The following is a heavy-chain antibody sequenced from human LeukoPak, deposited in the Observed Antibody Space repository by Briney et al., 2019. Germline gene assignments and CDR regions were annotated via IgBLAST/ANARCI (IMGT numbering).Heavy chain of an antibody. D-gene: IGHD4-11*01. J-gene: IGHJ4*02. V-gene: IGHV3-11*01. CDR3: AKGRSRYSNYGEIDY. CDR1: GLTLSEYY. CDR2: INSSGSTI. Sequence: GGPLSLLCGASGLTLSEYYMRWMRHARGKGVEWGSYINSSGSTIYYAASVKGRFTISRDNAKNSLYLQMNSLRAEDTALYCCAKGRSRYSNYGEIDYWGQGTLVTVSS.